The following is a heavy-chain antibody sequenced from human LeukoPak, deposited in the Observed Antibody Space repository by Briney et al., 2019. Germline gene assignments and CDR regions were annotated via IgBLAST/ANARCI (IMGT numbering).Heavy chain of an antibody. D-gene: IGHD3-16*02. CDR1: GGSFSGYY. CDR2: INHSGST. Sequence: NPSETLSLTCAVYGGSFSGYYWSWIRQPPGKGLEWIGEINHSGSTNYNPSLKSRVTISVDTSKNQFSLKLSSVAAADTAVYYCARGPWNYDYVWGSYRQRFDYWGQGTLVTVSS. CDR3: ARGPWNYDYVWGSYRQRFDY. V-gene: IGHV4-34*01. J-gene: IGHJ4*02.